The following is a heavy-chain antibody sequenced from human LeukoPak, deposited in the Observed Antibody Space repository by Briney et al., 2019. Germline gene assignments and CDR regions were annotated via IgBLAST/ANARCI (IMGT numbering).Heavy chain of an antibody. J-gene: IGHJ6*02. CDR3: ARNNGMDV. V-gene: IGHV3-7*03. CDR2: VNRDGSET. CDR1: GFTFNNAW. Sequence: PGGSLRLSCAASGFTFNNAWINWVSQAPGRGPEWVANVNRDGSETYYLDSVKGRFTISKDNAKNSLYLQMNSLRAEDTALYHCARNNGMDVWGQGTTVIVSS.